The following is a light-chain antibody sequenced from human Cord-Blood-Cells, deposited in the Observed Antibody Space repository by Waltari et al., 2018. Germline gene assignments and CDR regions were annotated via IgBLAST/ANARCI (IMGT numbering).Light chain of an antibody. Sequence: QSVLTQPPSASGTPGQRVTISCSGGSSNIGRNYVYWYQQLPGTAPKLLIYRNNQRPSGVPDRFSGSKSGTSASLAISGLRSEDEADYYCAAWDDSLSGWVFGGGTKLTVL. V-gene: IGLV1-47*01. CDR2: RNN. J-gene: IGLJ3*02. CDR3: AAWDDSLSGWV. CDR1: SSNIGRNY.